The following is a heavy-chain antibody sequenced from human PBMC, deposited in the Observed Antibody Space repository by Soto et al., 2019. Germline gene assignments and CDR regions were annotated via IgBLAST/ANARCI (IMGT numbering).Heavy chain of an antibody. Sequence: KTSETLSLTCTVSGGSISSYYWSWIRRPPGKGLEWIGYIYNSGCTHSNPSLQSRVTISVDTSKNQFSLKLSSVTAADTGIYYCARARITMVREVIKYNMDVWGQGTTVTV. D-gene: IGHD3-10*01. CDR1: GGSISSYY. CDR3: ARARITMVREVIKYNMDV. V-gene: IGHV4-59*01. CDR2: IYNSGCT. J-gene: IGHJ6*02.